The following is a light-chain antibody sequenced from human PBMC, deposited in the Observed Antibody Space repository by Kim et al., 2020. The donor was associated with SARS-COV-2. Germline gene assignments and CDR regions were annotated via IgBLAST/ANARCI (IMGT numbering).Light chain of an antibody. V-gene: IGKV3-11*01. CDR2: DAS. CDR1: QSISSY. Sequence: EIVLTQSPATLSLSPGERATLSCRASQSISSYLAWYQHKPGQAPRLLIYDASNRATGIPARFSGSGSGTDFTLTISSLEPEDFAVYYCQRRSNWPPYTFGQGTSWRS. J-gene: IGKJ2*01. CDR3: QRRSNWPPYT.